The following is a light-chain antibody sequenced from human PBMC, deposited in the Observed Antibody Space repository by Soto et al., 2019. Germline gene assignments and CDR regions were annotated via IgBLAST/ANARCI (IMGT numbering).Light chain of an antibody. Sequence: EIVMTQSPATLSVSPGERATLSCRASQSVNSNLAWYQQKPGQAPRLLIYDASTRAPGIPDRFVGSASGTEFTLTISSLQSEDFAVYYCQHYNSWPYTFGRGTKLEIK. CDR3: QHYNSWPYT. V-gene: IGKV3-15*01. CDR2: DAS. J-gene: IGKJ2*01. CDR1: QSVNSN.